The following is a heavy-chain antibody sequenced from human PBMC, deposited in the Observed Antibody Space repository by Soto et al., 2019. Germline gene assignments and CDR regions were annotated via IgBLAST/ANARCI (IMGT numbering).Heavy chain of an antibody. V-gene: IGHV1-2*04. CDR2: LNPKTGVT. CDR1: GYTFTNYY. D-gene: IGHD2-8*02. Sequence: QVQLLQSGAEVKKPGASVKVSCKASGYTFTNYYIYWVRQAPGQGLECMGWLNPKTGVTNYEQKFQWWITMTRDTSISTAYMALSRLRSAEPAVYYCARDLRLGPTGTFHHFSHYGMDVWGQGNTVTGSS. J-gene: IGHJ6*02. CDR3: ARDLRLGPTGTFHHFSHYGMDV.